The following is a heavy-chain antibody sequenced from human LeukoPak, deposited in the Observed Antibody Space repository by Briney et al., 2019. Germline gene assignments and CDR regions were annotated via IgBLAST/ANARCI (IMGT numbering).Heavy chain of an antibody. D-gene: IGHD2-2*01. Sequence: GGSLRLSCVASGFTFSNHALTWVRQAPGKGLEWVSNLGGSGVPTNYANSVKGRFIISRDNSKNTLYLEMNSLGVDDTAIYYCAKCPSSLGCYGVRLDAWGQGTTVTVSS. J-gene: IGHJ6*02. CDR1: GFTFSNHA. V-gene: IGHV3-23*01. CDR2: LGGSGVPT. CDR3: AKCPSSLGCYGVRLDA.